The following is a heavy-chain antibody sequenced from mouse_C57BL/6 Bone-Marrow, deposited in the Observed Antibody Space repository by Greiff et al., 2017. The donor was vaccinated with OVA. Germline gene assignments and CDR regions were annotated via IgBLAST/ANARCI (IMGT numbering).Heavy chain of an antibody. V-gene: IGHV7-3*01. CDR1: GFTFTDYY. Sequence: EVQRVESGGGLVQPGGSLSLSCAASGFTFTDYYMSWVRQPPGKALEWLGFIRNKDNGYTTEYSASVKGRFTISRDNSQSILYLQMNALRAADSATDYCARDMRGNYYFDYWGQGTTLTVSS. CDR2: IRNKDNGYTT. CDR3: ARDMRGNYYFDY. D-gene: IGHD2-1*01. J-gene: IGHJ2*01.